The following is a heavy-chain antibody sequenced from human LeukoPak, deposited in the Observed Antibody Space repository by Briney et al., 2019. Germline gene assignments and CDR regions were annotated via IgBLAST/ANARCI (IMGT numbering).Heavy chain of an antibody. V-gene: IGHV1-69*01. J-gene: IGHJ5*02. D-gene: IGHD2-15*01. CDR2: IIPIFGTA. Sequence: SVKVSCKASGGTFSSYAISWVRQAPGQGLEWMGGIIPIFGTANYAQKFQDRVTITADESTSTAYMELSSLRSEDTAVYYCARGSGYCSGGSCRNWFDPWGQGTLVTVSS. CDR3: ARGSGYCSGGSCRNWFDP. CDR1: GGTFSSYA.